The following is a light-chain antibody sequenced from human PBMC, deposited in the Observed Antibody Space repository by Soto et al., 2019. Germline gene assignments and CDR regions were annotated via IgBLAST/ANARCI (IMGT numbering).Light chain of an antibody. V-gene: IGLV2-23*01. CDR3: CLYTSTFSV. J-gene: IGLJ3*02. CDR2: EGT. Sequence: QSVLTQPASMSGSPGQSITICCIETISYFGTKKFFSWYQQHPGKAPNLIIYEGTKRPSGVSDRFSGSKSVNTASLTLSGLQAEDEADYFCCLYTSTFSVFGGGTKVTVL. CDR1: ISYFGTKKF.